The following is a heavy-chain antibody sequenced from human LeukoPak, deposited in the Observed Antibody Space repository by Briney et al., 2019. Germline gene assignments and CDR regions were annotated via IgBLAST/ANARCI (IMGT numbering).Heavy chain of an antibody. CDR3: ARFGYVAAVDL. CDR1: GFSFSAYW. Sequence: GGSLRLSCAASGFSFSAYWMTWVRQAPGTGLEWVSNINRAGTETYQVDPVNGRFTISRDNAKNLLYPQMNSLRAEDTAVYYCARFGYVAAVDLWGQGTLVTVSS. J-gene: IGHJ4*02. D-gene: IGHD6-19*01. V-gene: IGHV3-7*01. CDR2: INRAGTET.